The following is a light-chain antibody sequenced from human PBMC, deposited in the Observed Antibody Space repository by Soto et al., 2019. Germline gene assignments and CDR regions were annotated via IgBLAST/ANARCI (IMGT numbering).Light chain of an antibody. Sequence: EIVMTQSPATLSVSPGESATLSCRASQSVSNKLAWYQQKPGQAPRLLIYGASTRATGIPARFSGSGSGTEFTLTISGLQSEDFAVYYCQQYNTWYTLGQGTKLEIK. CDR2: GAS. CDR1: QSVSNK. CDR3: QQYNTWYT. J-gene: IGKJ2*01. V-gene: IGKV3-15*01.